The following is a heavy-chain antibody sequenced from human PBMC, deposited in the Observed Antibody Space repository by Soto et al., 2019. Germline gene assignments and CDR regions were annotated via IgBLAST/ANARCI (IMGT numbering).Heavy chain of an antibody. J-gene: IGHJ4*02. Sequence: GGSLRLSCAASGFSFSDHNMDWVRQAPGKGLEWVGRSRNKANSYTTGYAASVKGRFTVSRDDSKNSLYLQMNSLKAEDTAVYYCARDFLYWGQGTLVTVSS. CDR1: GFSFSDHN. CDR2: SRNKANSYTT. V-gene: IGHV3-72*01. CDR3: ARDFLY.